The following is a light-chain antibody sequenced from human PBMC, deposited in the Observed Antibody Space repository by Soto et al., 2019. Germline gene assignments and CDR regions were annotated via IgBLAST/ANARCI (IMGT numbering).Light chain of an antibody. CDR3: QQSYSTPQT. CDR2: AAS. V-gene: IGKV1-39*01. J-gene: IGKJ1*01. Sequence: DIQMTQSPSSLSASVGDRVTITCRASQSISSYLNWYQQKPGKAPKLLIYAASSLQSGIPSRFSGSVSGTDFSLTISSLQPEDFATYYCQQSYSTPQTFGQGTK. CDR1: QSISSY.